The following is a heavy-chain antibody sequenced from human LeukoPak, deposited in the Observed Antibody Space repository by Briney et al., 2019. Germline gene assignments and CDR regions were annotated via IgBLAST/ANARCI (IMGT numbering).Heavy chain of an antibody. Sequence: ASVTVSCKVSGYTLTELSMHWVRQAPGKGLEWMGGFDPEDGETIYAQKFQGRVTMTEDTSTDTAYMELSSLRSEDTAVYYCATPYDFWSGYFDYWGQGTLVTVSS. CDR3: ATPYDFWSGYFDY. CDR1: GYTLTELS. D-gene: IGHD3-3*01. CDR2: FDPEDGET. J-gene: IGHJ4*02. V-gene: IGHV1-24*01.